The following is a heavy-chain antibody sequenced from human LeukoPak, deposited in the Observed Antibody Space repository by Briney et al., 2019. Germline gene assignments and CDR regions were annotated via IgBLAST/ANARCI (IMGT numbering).Heavy chain of an antibody. Sequence: GGSLRLSCAASGFTFSSYWMTWVRQAPGKGLEWVANIKHDGSEKNYVDSVKGRFSISRDNAKNSLYLQMDGLSGEDTAVYYCARDKVGGSMAGSNFDYWGQGTLVTVSS. V-gene: IGHV3-7*01. D-gene: IGHD6-19*01. CDR3: ARDKVGGSMAGSNFDY. CDR1: GFTFSSYW. CDR2: IKHDGSEK. J-gene: IGHJ4*02.